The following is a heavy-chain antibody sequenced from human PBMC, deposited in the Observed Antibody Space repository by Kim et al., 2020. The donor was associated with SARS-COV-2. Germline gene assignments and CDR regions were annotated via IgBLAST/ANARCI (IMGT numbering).Heavy chain of an antibody. CDR3: ARVPYSSGWYGFDY. CDR2: MYHSGST. J-gene: IGHJ4*02. V-gene: IGHV4-4*02. Sequence: SETLSLTCAVSGGSISSSNWWSWVRQPPGKGLEWIGEMYHSGSTNYNPSLKSRVTISVDKSKNQFSLKLSSVTAADTAVYYCARVPYSSGWYGFDYWGQGTLVTVPS. CDR1: GGSISSSNW. D-gene: IGHD6-19*01.